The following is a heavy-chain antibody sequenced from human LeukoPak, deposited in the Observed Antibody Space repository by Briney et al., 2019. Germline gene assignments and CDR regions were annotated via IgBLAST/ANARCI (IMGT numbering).Heavy chain of an antibody. V-gene: IGHV4-59*12. CDR2: INNSGDT. Sequence: SETLSLTCTVSGDSINSYHWSWIRQPPGKGLEWIGYINNSGDTKYNPSLKSRVTISVDTSKNQFSLKLSSVTAADTAVYYCARAVADAFDIWGQGTMVTVSS. D-gene: IGHD6-19*01. CDR3: ARAVADAFDI. CDR1: GDSINSYH. J-gene: IGHJ3*02.